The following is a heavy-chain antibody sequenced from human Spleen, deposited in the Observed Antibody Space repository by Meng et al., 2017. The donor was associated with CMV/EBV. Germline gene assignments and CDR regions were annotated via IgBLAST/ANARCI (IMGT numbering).Heavy chain of an antibody. Sequence: GGSLRLSCAASGFNFKTYWMTWVRQAPGKGLEWVANIKEDGTEKNYVDSVKGRFTISRDNVKNSVYLQMNSLRADATAVYYCAKVGSSTRLERDWGQGTLVTVSS. J-gene: IGHJ4*02. CDR3: AKVGSSTRLERD. V-gene: IGHV3-7*01. CDR2: IKEDGTEK. D-gene: IGHD1-1*01. CDR1: GFNFKTYW.